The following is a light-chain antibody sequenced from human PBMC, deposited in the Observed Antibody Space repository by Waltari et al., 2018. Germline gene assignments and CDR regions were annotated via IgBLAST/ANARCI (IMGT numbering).Light chain of an antibody. CDR1: HDVSKR. J-gene: IGKJ5*01. V-gene: IGKV1-33*01. Sequence: DIQLTHPPSSLSASTGDGVTITCRASHDVSKRLNWYQQKLGEAPKLLIYDVSHLERGVQSRFRGRGSGTDFTLTISSLEPEDVATYYCQQYESLIAFGQGTRL. CDR2: DVS. CDR3: QQYESLIA.